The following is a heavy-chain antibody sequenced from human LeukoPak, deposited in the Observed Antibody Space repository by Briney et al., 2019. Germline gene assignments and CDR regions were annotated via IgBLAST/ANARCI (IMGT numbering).Heavy chain of an antibody. V-gene: IGHV3-23*01. J-gene: IGHJ4*02. D-gene: IGHD2-21*02. CDR3: ARRDVVVTGHYLDY. CDR1: GFSFWSYG. Sequence: GGSLRLSCAASGFSFWSYGMSWVRQAPGKGLEWVSTTTDSGASTWYADSVKGRFTISRDNSKNTLQLQMNSLRAEDTAVYYCARRDVVVTGHYLDYSGQGILVTVSS. CDR2: TTDSGAST.